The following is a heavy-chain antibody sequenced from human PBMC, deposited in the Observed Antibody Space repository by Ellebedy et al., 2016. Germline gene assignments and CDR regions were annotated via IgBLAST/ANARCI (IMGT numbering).Heavy chain of an antibody. CDR3: AKWNGGWYAFEV. J-gene: IGHJ3*01. Sequence: SETLSLTCNVSGGSVSSDYWNWIRRPPGKGLEWIGYVLHTGTTNYNPFLKSRVTMSVDTSKSQISLRLTSVTAADTAVYYCAKWNGGWYAFEVWGQGTMVTVSS. CDR2: VLHTGTT. CDR1: GGSVSSDY. V-gene: IGHV4-59*02. D-gene: IGHD6-19*01.